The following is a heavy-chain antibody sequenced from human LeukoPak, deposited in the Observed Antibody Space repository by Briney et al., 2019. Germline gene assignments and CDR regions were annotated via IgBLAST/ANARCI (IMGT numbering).Heavy chain of an antibody. V-gene: IGHV4-59*08. Sequence: PSETLSLTCTVSGAPLNNYYWNWVRQPPGKELEWIGNVDYSGSTRYNPSLKSRATMSLDSSKNQFSLRLTSVTAPDMAVYYCAMQAGIYGGYNNWFDPWGQGARVTVSS. CDR3: AMQAGIYGGYNNWFDP. D-gene: IGHD4-17*01. J-gene: IGHJ5*02. CDR2: VDYSGST. CDR1: GAPLNNYY.